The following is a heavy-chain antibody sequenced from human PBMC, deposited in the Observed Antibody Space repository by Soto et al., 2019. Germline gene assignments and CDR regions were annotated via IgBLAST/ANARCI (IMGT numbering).Heavy chain of an antibody. J-gene: IGHJ6*02. CDR1: GFSLSNAKKG. D-gene: IGHD1-26*01. CDR3: ARKGDTYYYAMDV. V-gene: IGHV2-26*01. Sequence: QVNWNGSGPVLMKPTETLTQTCAVTGFSLSNAKKGVSWIRQPPGKALEWLAHIFSNDEESYSTSLKSRLTISKDTSKSQVVLTMTDMDPVDTATYYCARKGDTYYYAMDVWGHGITVTVSS. CDR2: IFSNDEE.